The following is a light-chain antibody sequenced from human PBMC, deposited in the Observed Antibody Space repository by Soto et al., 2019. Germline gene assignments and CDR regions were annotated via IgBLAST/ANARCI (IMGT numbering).Light chain of an antibody. J-gene: IGKJ4*01. CDR2: GAS. V-gene: IGKV1-39*01. CDR1: QSISRY. Sequence: DIQMTQSPSSLSASVGDRVTIICRTSQSISRYLNWYQQKPGRARKLLIYGASTLESGVPSRFSGSGSGTDFTLTINNLQPEDFASYFCQESYSTPLTFGGGTKV. CDR3: QESYSTPLT.